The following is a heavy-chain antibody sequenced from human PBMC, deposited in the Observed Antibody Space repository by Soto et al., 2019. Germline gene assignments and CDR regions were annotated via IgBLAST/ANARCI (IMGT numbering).Heavy chain of an antibody. V-gene: IGHV6-1*01. CDR3: ARDQFLEWLVSGTFDY. CDR1: GDCVSSSSAA. Sequence: SQTLSLTCAISGDCVSSSSAAWIWIRQSQSRGLEWLGRTYYRSKCYNDYAVSLRSRITINPDTSKNQFSLQLNSVTPEDTAVYYFARDQFLEWLVSGTFDYWGQGTPVTVSS. CDR2: TYYRSKCYN. J-gene: IGHJ4*02. D-gene: IGHD3-3*01.